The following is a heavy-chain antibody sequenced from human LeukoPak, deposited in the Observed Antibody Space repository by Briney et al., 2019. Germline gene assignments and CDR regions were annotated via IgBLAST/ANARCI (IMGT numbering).Heavy chain of an antibody. Sequence: GASVKVSCKASGYTFTGYYMHWVRQAPGQGLEWMGWIDPNSGGTNYAQKFQGRVTMTRDTSISTAYMELSRLRSDDTAVYYCARGGIKIFGVVIRTNDYWGQGTLVTVSS. J-gene: IGHJ4*02. CDR1: GYTFTGYY. CDR2: IDPNSGGT. D-gene: IGHD3-3*01. V-gene: IGHV1-2*02. CDR3: ARGGIKIFGVVIRTNDY.